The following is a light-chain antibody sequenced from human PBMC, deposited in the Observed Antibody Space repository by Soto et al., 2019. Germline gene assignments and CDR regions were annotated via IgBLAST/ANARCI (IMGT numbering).Light chain of an antibody. J-gene: IGKJ2*01. CDR3: QQSYSSPQMYT. Sequence: DIQMTQSPSSLSASVGDRVTITCRASQRISNSLNWYQQKPGKAPDLLIYAASNLQSGVPSRFSGSGSGTDFTLTISSLKPEDFATYYCQQSYSSPQMYTFGQGTKLEIK. CDR1: QRISNS. V-gene: IGKV1-39*01. CDR2: AAS.